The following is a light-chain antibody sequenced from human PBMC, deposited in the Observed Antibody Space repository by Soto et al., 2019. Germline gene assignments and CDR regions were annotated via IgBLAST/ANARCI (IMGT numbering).Light chain of an antibody. V-gene: IGLV1-40*01. J-gene: IGLJ2*01. CDR2: ADT. Sequence: QSVLTQPPSVTGAPGQRVTISCTGSNSNIGAGYPVHWYQQFPGAAPKLLIYADTHRPSGVPDRFSGSKSGTSASLAITGLQAEGEADFYCQSYDSNLIGLIFGGGTKVTVL. CDR3: QSYDSNLIGLI. CDR1: NSNIGAGYP.